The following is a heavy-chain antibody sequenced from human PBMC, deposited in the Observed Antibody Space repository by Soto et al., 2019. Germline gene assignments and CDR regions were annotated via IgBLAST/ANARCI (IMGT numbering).Heavy chain of an antibody. J-gene: IGHJ4*02. D-gene: IGHD1-7*01. CDR2: INSDGSTT. CDR3: AQYQRSDRTLPFFGY. V-gene: IGHV3-48*03. CDR1: GIIFSNYE. Sequence: LRLSCAASGIIFSNYEMNWVRQAPGEGLEWLSYINSDGSTTHYADSVKGRFTVTRDNAKDSLYLQMDSLRAEDTAVYYCAQYQRSDRTLPFFGYWGQGTLVTVSS.